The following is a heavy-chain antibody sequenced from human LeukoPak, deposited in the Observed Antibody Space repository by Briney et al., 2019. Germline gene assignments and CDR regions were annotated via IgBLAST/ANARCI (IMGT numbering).Heavy chain of an antibody. J-gene: IGHJ4*02. V-gene: IGHV1-69*05. CDR2: IIPIFGTA. CDR3: ARAQLWSPWYFDY. CDR1: GGTFSSYA. D-gene: IGHD5-18*01. Sequence: SVKVSCKASGGTFSSYAISWVRQAPGQGLEWMGRIIPIFGTANYAQKFQGRVTITTDESTSTAYMELSSLRSADTAVYYCARAQLWSPWYFDYWGQGTLVTVSS.